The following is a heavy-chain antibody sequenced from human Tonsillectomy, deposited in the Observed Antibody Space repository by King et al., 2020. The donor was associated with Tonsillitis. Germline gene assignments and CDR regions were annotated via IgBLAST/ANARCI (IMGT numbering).Heavy chain of an antibody. J-gene: IGHJ6*02. CDR1: GYIFTGYN. V-gene: IGHV1-2*02. CDR3: ARVVYCGGDGRGKYYYGRDV. Sequence: QLVQSGAEVKKPGASVKVSCKASGYIFTGYNMQWVRQVPGQGLEWMGWINPNTGGTNSAQNFQGRVTMTRDTSISTAHMELSRLRSDDTAVYYCARVVYCGGDGRGKYYYGRDVWGQGTTVTVSS. CDR2: INPNTGGT. D-gene: IGHD2-21*02.